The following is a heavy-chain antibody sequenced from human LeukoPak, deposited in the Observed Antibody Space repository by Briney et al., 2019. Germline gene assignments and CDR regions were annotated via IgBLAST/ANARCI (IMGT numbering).Heavy chain of an antibody. D-gene: IGHD3-10*01. J-gene: IGHJ6*04. V-gene: IGHV4-34*01. CDR1: GGSFSGYY. Sequence: SETLSLTCAVYGGSFSGYYWSWIRQPPGKGLEWIGEINHSGGTNYNPSLKSRVTISVDTSKNQFSLKLSSVTAADTAVYYCARGYRVRGEGMDVWGKGTTVTVSS. CDR2: INHSGGT. CDR3: ARGYRVRGEGMDV.